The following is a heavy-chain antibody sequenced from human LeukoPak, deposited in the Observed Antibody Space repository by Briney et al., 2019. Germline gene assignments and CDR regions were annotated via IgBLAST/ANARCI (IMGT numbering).Heavy chain of an antibody. CDR2: IYTSGST. Sequence: SSETLSLTCTVSGGSISSYYWSWIRQPPGKGLEWIGYIYTSGSTNYNPSLKSRVTISVDTSKNQFSLKLSSVTAADTAVYYCARRRYYFDYWGQGTLDTVSS. J-gene: IGHJ4*02. CDR3: ARRRYYFDY. CDR1: GGSISSYY. V-gene: IGHV4-4*09.